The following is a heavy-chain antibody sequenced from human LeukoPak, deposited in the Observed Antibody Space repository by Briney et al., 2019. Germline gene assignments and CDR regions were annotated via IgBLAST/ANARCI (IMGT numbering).Heavy chain of an antibody. CDR2: ISDGGSTT. Sequence: GGSLRLSCAASGFTFSSYWMHWVRQAPGKGLVWVSRISDGGSTTTHADSVKGRFTISRDNAKNTLYLQMNGLRAEDTVVYYCSRSAYYDGSGNYYDYWGQGTLVTVSS. V-gene: IGHV3-74*01. J-gene: IGHJ4*02. CDR3: SRSAYYDGSGNYYDY. D-gene: IGHD3-22*01. CDR1: GFTFSSYW.